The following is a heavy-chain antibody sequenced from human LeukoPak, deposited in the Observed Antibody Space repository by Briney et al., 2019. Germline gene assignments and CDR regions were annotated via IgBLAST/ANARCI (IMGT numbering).Heavy chain of an antibody. J-gene: IGHJ4*02. CDR1: GFTFSSYW. V-gene: IGHV3-48*04. Sequence: PGGSLRLSCVASGFTFSSYWMHWVRQDPRKGLEWVSYISSSSSTIYYADSVKGRFAISRDNAKNSLYLQMNSLRAEDTAVYYCARGFEDLDYWGQGTLVTVSS. CDR2: ISSSSSTI. D-gene: IGHD2-15*01. CDR3: ARGFEDLDY.